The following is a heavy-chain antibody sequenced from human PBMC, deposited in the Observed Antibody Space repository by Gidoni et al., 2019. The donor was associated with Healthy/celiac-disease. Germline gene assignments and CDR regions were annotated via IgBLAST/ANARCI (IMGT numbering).Heavy chain of an antibody. D-gene: IGHD3-22*01. J-gene: IGHJ4*02. V-gene: IGHV4-31*03. CDR1: GASISRGGYY. Sequence: QVQLQESGPGLVKPSQTLSLTCTVSGASISRGGYYWSWIRQHPGKPLEWIGYIYYIGSTYYNPSFKSRVTISVDTAKNQFSLKLSCVTAADTAVYYGARAPVHYYDMSENGDWGQGTLVTVSS. CDR2: IYYIGST. CDR3: ARAPVHYYDMSENGD.